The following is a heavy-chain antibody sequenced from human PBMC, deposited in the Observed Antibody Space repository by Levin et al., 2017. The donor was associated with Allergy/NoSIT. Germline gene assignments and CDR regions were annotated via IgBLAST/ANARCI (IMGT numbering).Heavy chain of an antibody. J-gene: IGHJ6*03. CDR2: IYRGGTT. Sequence: GGSLRLSCAASGFTVSSNYMCWVRQAPGKGLEWVSLIYRGGTTYYADSVKGRFTISRDNSNNTLYLQMNSLRAEDTAVYYCARRYYGLGTYYMDVWGKGTTVTVAS. D-gene: IGHD3-10*01. CDR1: GFTVSSNY. CDR3: ARRYYGLGTYYMDV. V-gene: IGHV3-66*01.